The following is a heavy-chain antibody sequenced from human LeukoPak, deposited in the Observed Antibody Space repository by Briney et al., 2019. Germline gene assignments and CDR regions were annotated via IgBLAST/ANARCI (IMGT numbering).Heavy chain of an antibody. D-gene: IGHD3-3*01. V-gene: IGHV3-7*01. CDR3: ARGGSHSTKFWSGYLENYYYMDV. Sequence: SGGSLRLFCAAWGFTFSSYWMSWVRQAPGRGLEWVANIKQDGSEKYYVDCVKGRFTISRDNAKNSLYLQMNSLRAEETAVYYCARGGSHSTKFWSGYLENYYYMDVWGKGTTVTVSS. J-gene: IGHJ6*03. CDR1: GFTFSSYW. CDR2: IKQDGSEK.